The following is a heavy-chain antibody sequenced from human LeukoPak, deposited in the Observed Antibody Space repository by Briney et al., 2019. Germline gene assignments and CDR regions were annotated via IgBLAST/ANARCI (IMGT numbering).Heavy chain of an antibody. J-gene: IGHJ6*02. CDR3: ATVVGDCSGGSCYSYGMDV. CDR1: GYTLTELS. Sequence: ASVKVSCKVSGYTLTELSMHWVRQAPGKGLEWMGGFDPEDGETIYAQKFQGRVTMTEDTSTDTAYMELSSLRSEDTAVYYCATVVGDCSGGSCYSYGMDVWGQGITVTVSS. D-gene: IGHD2-15*01. CDR2: FDPEDGET. V-gene: IGHV1-24*01.